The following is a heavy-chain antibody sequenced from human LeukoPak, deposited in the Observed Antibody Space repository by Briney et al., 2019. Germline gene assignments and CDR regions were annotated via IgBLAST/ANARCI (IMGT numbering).Heavy chain of an antibody. J-gene: IGHJ4*02. D-gene: IGHD4-23*01. CDR2: ISGSGGST. CDR1: GFTFSSYG. V-gene: IGHV3-23*01. Sequence: PGGSLRLSCAASGFTFSSYGMSWVRQAPGKGLEWVSAISGSGGSTYYADSVKGRFTISRDNSKSTLYLQMNSLRAEDTAVYYCANCFMVYGGDYWGQGTLVTVSS. CDR3: ANCFMVYGGDY.